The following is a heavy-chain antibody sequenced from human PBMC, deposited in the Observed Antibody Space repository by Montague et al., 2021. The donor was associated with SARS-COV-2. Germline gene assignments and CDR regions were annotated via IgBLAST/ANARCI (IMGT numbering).Heavy chain of an antibody. V-gene: IGHV4-4*07. CDR1: GGSISSYY. J-gene: IGHJ3*02. CDR3: ARERGPYYFDSSGYHNAFVI. D-gene: IGHD3-22*01. CDR2: LYTSGST. Sequence: SETLSLTCTVSGGSISSYYCSWIRQPSGKGLEWIGRLYTSGSTNXNPSLKSRVTISVDTSKNQFSLKLSSVTAADTAVYYCARERGPYYFDSSGYHNAFVIWGQGTMVTVSS.